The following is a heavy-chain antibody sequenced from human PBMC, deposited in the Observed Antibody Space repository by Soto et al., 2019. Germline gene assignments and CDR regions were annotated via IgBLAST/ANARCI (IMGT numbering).Heavy chain of an antibody. D-gene: IGHD2-2*02. CDR1: GYTFSGYY. Sequence: RASVKVSCKASGYTFSGYYIHWLRQAPGQGLEWMGWINPNSGGTNYAQKLQGRVTVTRDTPTSTAYMELSRLTSDDTAVYYCARSLTEGYCTITGCYTRPLYGMDVWGQATTVTVSS. V-gene: IGHV1-2*02. CDR2: INPNSGGT. J-gene: IGHJ6*02. CDR3: ARSLTEGYCTITGCYTRPLYGMDV.